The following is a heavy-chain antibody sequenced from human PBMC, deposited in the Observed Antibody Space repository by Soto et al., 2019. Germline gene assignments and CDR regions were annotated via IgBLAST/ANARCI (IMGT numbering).Heavy chain of an antibody. CDR2: IKQDGSEK. J-gene: IGHJ4*02. V-gene: IGHV3-7*03. Sequence: GGPLSLSCLDSGFSVSSCWMSWGLQDPGKGLEWVANIKQDGSEKYYVHSVKGRFTISRDNAKNSLYLQMNSLRAEDTAVYCCARDLRIAARLPTHVDYWGQGTLVTGSS. D-gene: IGHD6-6*01. CDR3: ARDLRIAARLPTHVDY. CDR1: GFSVSSCW.